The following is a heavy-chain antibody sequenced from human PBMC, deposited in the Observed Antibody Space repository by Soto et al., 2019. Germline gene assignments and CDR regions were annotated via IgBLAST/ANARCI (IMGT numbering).Heavy chain of an antibody. J-gene: IGHJ6*02. V-gene: IGHV1-18*01. CDR1: GYTFSTSG. CDR3: ARAGAAPYYYYGMDV. Sequence: GASVKVSCKASGYTFSTSGMSWLRQAPGQGLEWMGWISTYNGDTNDAPKFQDRVTMTSDTSTSTVYMELRSLRSDDTALYYCARAGAAPYYYYGMDVWGQGTRVTVSS. D-gene: IGHD2-15*01. CDR2: ISTYNGDT.